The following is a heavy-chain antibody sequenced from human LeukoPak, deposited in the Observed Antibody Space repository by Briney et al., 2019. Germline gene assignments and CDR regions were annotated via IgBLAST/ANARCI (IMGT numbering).Heavy chain of an antibody. D-gene: IGHD3-3*01. J-gene: IGHJ4*02. Sequence: SETLSLTCAVYGGSFSGYYWSWIRQPPGKGLEWIGEINHSGSTNYNPPLKSRVAISVDTSKNQFSLKLSSVTAADTAVYYCARGGRFLGYYDFWSGYSNFDYWGQGTLVTVSS. V-gene: IGHV4-34*01. CDR2: INHSGST. CDR3: ARGGRFLGYYDFWSGYSNFDY. CDR1: GGSFSGYY.